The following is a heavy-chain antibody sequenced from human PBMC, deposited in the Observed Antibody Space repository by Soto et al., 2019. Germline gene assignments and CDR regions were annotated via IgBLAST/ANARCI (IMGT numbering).Heavy chain of an antibody. V-gene: IGHV1-3*01. CDR3: ANFGMAAPGYGMDV. J-gene: IGHJ6*02. D-gene: IGHD6-25*01. CDR1: GYTFTSYA. Sequence: VASVKVSCKASGYTFTSYAMHWVRQAPGQRLEWMGWINAGNGNTKYSQKFQGRVTITRDTSASTAYMELSSLRSEDTAVYYCANFGMAAPGYGMDVLGQGTTVTVS. CDR2: INAGNGNT.